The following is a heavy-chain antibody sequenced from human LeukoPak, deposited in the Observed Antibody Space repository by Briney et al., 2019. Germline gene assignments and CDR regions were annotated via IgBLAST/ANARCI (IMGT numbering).Heavy chain of an antibody. CDR3: AKDDLGDITMITAY. J-gene: IGHJ4*02. D-gene: IGHD3-22*01. CDR1: GFTFSSYA. Sequence: TGGSLRLSCAASGFTFSSYAMSWVRQAPGKGLEWVSAISGSGGSTYYADSVKGRFTISRDNSKNTLYLQMNSPRAEDTAVYYCAKDDLGDITMITAYWGQGTLVTVSS. V-gene: IGHV3-23*01. CDR2: ISGSGGST.